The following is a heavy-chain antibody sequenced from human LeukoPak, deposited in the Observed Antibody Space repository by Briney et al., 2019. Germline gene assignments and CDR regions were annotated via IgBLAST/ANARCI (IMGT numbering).Heavy chain of an antibody. V-gene: IGHV3-23*01. J-gene: IGHJ1*01. Sequence: GGSLRLSCAASGFTFSSYAMSWVRQAPGKGLEWVSAISGSGGSTYYADSVKGRFTISRDNSKNTLYLQMNSLRAEDTAVYYCAKWFLDCSSTSCYTLEYFQHWGQGTLVTVST. CDR3: AKWFLDCSSTSCYTLEYFQH. CDR1: GFTFSSYA. D-gene: IGHD2-2*02. CDR2: ISGSGGST.